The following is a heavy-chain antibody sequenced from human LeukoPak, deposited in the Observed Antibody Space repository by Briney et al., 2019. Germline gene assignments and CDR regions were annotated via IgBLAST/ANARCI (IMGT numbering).Heavy chain of an antibody. Sequence: SVKVSCKASGYTFTGYYMHWVRQAPGQGLEWMGRIIPILGIANYAQKFQGRVTITADKSTSTAYMELSSLRSEDTAVYYCATAIVGATYNWFDPWGQGTLVTVSS. CDR2: IIPILGIA. D-gene: IGHD1-26*01. CDR1: GYTFTGYY. J-gene: IGHJ5*02. CDR3: ATAIVGATYNWFDP. V-gene: IGHV1-69*04.